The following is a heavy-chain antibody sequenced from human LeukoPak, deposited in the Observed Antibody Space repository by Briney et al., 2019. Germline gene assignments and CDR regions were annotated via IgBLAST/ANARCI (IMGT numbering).Heavy chain of an antibody. CDR1: GFTFDDYA. J-gene: IGHJ6*02. D-gene: IGHD3-22*01. V-gene: IGHV3-9*01. CDR2: ISWNSGSI. Sequence: GGSLRLSCAASGFTFDDYAMHWVRQAPGKGLKWVSGISWNSGSIDYADSVKGRFTISRDNAKNSLYLQMNSLRAEDTALYYCAKEDYYDSSGYYTDYYYYGMDVWGQGTTVTVSS. CDR3: AKEDYYDSSGYYTDYYYYGMDV.